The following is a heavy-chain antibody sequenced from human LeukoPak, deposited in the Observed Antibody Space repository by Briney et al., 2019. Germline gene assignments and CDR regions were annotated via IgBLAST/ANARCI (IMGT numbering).Heavy chain of an antibody. CDR1: GGSLSSYY. Sequence: SETLSLTCTVSGGSLSSYYWSWIRQPPGKGLEWIGYIYYSGSTNYNPSLKSRVTISVDTSKNQFSLKLSSVTAADTAVYYCARDVGGLNWFDPWGQGTLVTVSS. CDR3: ARDVGGLNWFDP. J-gene: IGHJ5*02. V-gene: IGHV4-59*01. CDR2: IYYSGST. D-gene: IGHD3-16*01.